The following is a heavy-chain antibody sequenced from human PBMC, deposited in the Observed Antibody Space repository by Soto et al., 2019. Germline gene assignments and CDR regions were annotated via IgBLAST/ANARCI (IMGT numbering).Heavy chain of an antibody. J-gene: IGHJ2*01. D-gene: IGHD5-12*01. V-gene: IGHV1-69*01. CDR2: IIPIFGTA. CDR1: GGTFSSYA. CDR3: ARETWRDGYKDSWYFDL. Sequence: QVQLVQSAAEVKKPGSSVKVSCKASGGTFSSYAISWVRQAPGQGLEWMGGIIPIFGTANYAQKFQGRVTSTADESTSTAYMELSSLRSEDAAVYYCARETWRDGYKDSWYFDLWGRGTLVTVSS.